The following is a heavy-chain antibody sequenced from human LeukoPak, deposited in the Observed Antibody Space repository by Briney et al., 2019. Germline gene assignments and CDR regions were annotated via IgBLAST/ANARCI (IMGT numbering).Heavy chain of an antibody. D-gene: IGHD6-19*01. Sequence: PGGSLRLSCAASGFTFSDYYMSWIRQAPGKGLGWVSYISSSSSYTNYADSVKGRFTISRDNAKNSLYLQMNSLRAEDTAVYYCARVRKYSSGWYDAFDIWGQGTMVTVSS. CDR1: GFTFSDYY. CDR3: ARVRKYSSGWYDAFDI. J-gene: IGHJ3*02. CDR2: ISSSSSYT. V-gene: IGHV3-11*06.